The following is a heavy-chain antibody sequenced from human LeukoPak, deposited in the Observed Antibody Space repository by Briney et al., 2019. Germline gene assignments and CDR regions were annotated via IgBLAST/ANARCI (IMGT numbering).Heavy chain of an antibody. CDR2: IIPIFGTA. CDR1: GGTFSSYA. Sequence: ASVKVSCKASGGTFSSYAISWVRQAPGQGLEWMGGIIPIFGTANYAQKFRGRVTITADESTSTAYMELSSLRSEDTAVYYCARDLGYCSSTSCYPSNDYYYGMDVWGQGTTVTVSS. V-gene: IGHV1-69*13. CDR3: ARDLGYCSSTSCYPSNDYYYGMDV. J-gene: IGHJ6*02. D-gene: IGHD2-2*01.